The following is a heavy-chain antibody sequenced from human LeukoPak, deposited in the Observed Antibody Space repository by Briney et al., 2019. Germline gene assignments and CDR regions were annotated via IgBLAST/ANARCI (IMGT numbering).Heavy chain of an antibody. CDR1: GFTFNYYA. CDR2: ISGSGSST. D-gene: IGHD1-26*01. Sequence: GGSLRLSCAASGFTFNYYALSWVRQAPGKGLQWVSAISGSGSSTYHADSVKGRFTISRDNSRNTLYLQMNSLRAEDTAVYYCAKVTWYSGRSWGQGTLVTVSS. CDR3: AKVTWYSGRS. J-gene: IGHJ5*02. V-gene: IGHV3-23*01.